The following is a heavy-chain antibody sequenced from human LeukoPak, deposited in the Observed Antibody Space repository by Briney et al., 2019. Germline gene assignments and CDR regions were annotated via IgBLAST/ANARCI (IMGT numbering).Heavy chain of an antibody. CDR3: AENRDSSGYYDY. CDR1: GFTFSTYG. D-gene: IGHD3-22*01. V-gene: IGHV3-23*01. CDR2: ISGSGGST. Sequence: GGSLRLSCAASGFTFSTYGMSWVRQAPGKGLEWVSAISGSGGSTYYADSVKGRFTISRDNSKNTLYLQMNSLRAEDTAVYYCAENRDSSGYYDYWGQGTLVTVSS. J-gene: IGHJ4*02.